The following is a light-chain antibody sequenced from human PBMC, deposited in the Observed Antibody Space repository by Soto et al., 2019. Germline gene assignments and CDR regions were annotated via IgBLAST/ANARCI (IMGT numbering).Light chain of an antibody. Sequence: EIVLTRSPATLSVSPGERGTLSCRASQSVQSNLAWYQQKPGQAPRLLIYDASTRATGIPARFSGSGSGTEFTLTISSLQSEDFAVYYCQQYNNWLTFGGGTKVDIK. J-gene: IGKJ4*01. CDR1: QSVQSN. V-gene: IGKV3-15*01. CDR3: QQYNNWLT. CDR2: DAS.